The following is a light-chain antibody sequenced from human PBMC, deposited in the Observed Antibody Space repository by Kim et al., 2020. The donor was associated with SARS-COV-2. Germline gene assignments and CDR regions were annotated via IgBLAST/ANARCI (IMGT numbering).Light chain of an antibody. CDR2: GAS. J-gene: IGKJ5*01. Sequence: EIGLTQSPGTLSLSPGERATLSCRASQSVPSNYLAWYQQRPDQAPRLLISGASSRATDIPNRFSGSGSGTDFTLTISRLEREDFAVYFCQQYGSAPLTFGRGTRLEIK. CDR1: QSVPSNY. CDR3: QQYGSAPLT. V-gene: IGKV3-20*01.